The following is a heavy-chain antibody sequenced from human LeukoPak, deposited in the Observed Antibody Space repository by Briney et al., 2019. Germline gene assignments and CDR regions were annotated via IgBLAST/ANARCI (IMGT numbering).Heavy chain of an antibody. CDR1: GGSISSYY. J-gene: IGHJ4*02. V-gene: IGHV4-59*12. Sequence: SETLSLTCTVSGGSISSYYWSWIRQPPGKGLEWIGYFHYSGSTTYNPSLKSRVTISVDTSKNQFSLKLSSVTAADTAVYYCAREGGHCSGGSCYSAAVDYWGQRTLVTVSS. D-gene: IGHD2-15*01. CDR2: FHYSGST. CDR3: AREGGHCSGGSCYSAAVDY.